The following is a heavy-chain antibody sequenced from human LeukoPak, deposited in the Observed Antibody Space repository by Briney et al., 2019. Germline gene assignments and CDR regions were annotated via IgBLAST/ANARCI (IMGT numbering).Heavy chain of an antibody. J-gene: IGHJ4*02. V-gene: IGHV4-59*05. Sequence: GSLRLSCAASGFTFSSYSMNWVRQAPGKGLEWIGSIYYSGSTYYNPSLKSRVTISVDTSKNQFSLKLSSVTAADTAVYYCATLEMATIGGDYWGQGTLVTVSS. CDR1: GFTFSSYSMN. D-gene: IGHD5-24*01. CDR3: ATLEMATIGGDY. CDR2: IYYSGST.